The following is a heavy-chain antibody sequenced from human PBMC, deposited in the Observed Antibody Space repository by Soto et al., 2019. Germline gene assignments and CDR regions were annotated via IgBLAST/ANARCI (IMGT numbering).Heavy chain of an antibody. CDR1: GGSVSSGSYY. D-gene: IGHD3-22*01. V-gene: IGHV4-61*01. CDR2: IYYGGST. CDR3: AVVVTTGLGGFDY. J-gene: IGHJ4*02. Sequence: SETLSLTCTVSGGSVSSGSYYWSWTRQPPGKGLEWIGYIYYGGSTNYNPSLKSRVTISVDTSKNQFSLKLSSVTAADTAVYYCAVVVTTGLGGFDYWGQGTLVTVSS.